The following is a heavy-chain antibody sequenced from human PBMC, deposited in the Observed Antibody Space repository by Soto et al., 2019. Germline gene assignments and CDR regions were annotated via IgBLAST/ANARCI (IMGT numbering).Heavy chain of an antibody. CDR2: INPSGGST. J-gene: IGHJ3*02. V-gene: IGHV1-46*01. CDR1: RDRYACYY. D-gene: IGHD3-22*01. CDR3: SRARYYYDSSGLSVDI. Sequence: SKARRDRYACYYLRSAQHAPGEGLEWMGIINPSGGSTSYAQKFQGRVTMTRDTSTSTVYMELSSLRSEDTAVYYCSRARYYYDSSGLSVDIWGQGTMVTAS.